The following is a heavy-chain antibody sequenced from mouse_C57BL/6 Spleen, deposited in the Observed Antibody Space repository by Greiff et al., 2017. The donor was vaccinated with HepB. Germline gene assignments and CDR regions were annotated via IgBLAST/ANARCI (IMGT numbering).Heavy chain of an antibody. Sequence: EVKLVESGGGLVQPGGSLSLSCAASGFTFTDYYMSWVRQPPGKALEWLGFIRNKANGYTTEYSASVKGRFTISRDNSQSILYLQMNALGAEDSATYYCARVGGTRYFDVWGTGTTVTVSS. V-gene: IGHV7-3*01. CDR2: IRNKANGYTT. CDR3: ARVGGTRYFDV. CDR1: GFTFTDYY. J-gene: IGHJ1*03. D-gene: IGHD4-1*01.